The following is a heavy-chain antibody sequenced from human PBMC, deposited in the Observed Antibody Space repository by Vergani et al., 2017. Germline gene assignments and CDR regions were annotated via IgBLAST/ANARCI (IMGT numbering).Heavy chain of an antibody. J-gene: IGHJ4*02. CDR1: GGSISTYNYY. V-gene: IGHV4-39*01. D-gene: IGHD3-3*01. CDR3: ARLGNHITIFGVISY. Sequence: QLQLQESGPGLVKPSESLSLTCTVSGGSISTYNYYRGWIRQPPGKGLEWIGSIFYSGTTYYNPSLRSRVNISLDTSKNQFSLKLSSVTAADTAIYYCARLGNHITIFGVISYWGQGTLVTVSS. CDR2: IFYSGTT.